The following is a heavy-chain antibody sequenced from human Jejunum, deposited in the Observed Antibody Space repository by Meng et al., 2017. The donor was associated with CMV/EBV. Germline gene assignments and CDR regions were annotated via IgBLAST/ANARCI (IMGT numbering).Heavy chain of an antibody. Sequence: QAQLGQSGGEVKKPGASVKVSCKASGYTFTNYGITWVRQAPGQGLEWMGWINAYNGDTNYAQTLQGRVTMTTDTSTSTAYMELRSLRSDDTAVYYCARGRRNEPLFDYWGQGTLVTVSS. CDR2: INAYNGDT. D-gene: IGHD1-14*01. CDR1: GYTFTNYG. J-gene: IGHJ4*02. CDR3: ARGRRNEPLFDY. V-gene: IGHV1-18*01.